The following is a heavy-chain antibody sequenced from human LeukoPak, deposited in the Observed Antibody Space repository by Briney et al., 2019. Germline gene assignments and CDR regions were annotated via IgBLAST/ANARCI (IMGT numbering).Heavy chain of an antibody. V-gene: IGHV3-7*01. J-gene: IGHJ4*02. D-gene: IGHD2-2*01. CDR3: ARLRYCSRNFDY. CDR2: IKQDGSDK. CDR1: GFTFSSYW. Sequence: GGSLRLSCAASGFTFSSYWMSWVRQAPGRGLEWVANIKQDGSDKCYVDSVKGRFTISRDNAKNSLYLQMNSLRAEDTAVYYCARLRYCSRNFDYWGQGTLVTVSS.